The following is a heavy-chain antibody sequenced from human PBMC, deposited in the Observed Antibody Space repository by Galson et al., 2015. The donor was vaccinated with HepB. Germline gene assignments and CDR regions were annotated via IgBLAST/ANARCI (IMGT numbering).Heavy chain of an antibody. J-gene: IGHJ6*02. CDR1: GGSISGYY. D-gene: IGHD1-26*01. CDR3: ARDLGSGRFPWDYHYGMDV. V-gene: IGHV4-59*01. CDR2: KDHNGDT. Sequence: SETLSLTCTVSGGSISGYYWTWIRQTPGKGLEWIGHKDHNGDTTYNPSLRSRVTISLDTSKNQFSLSLNAITAADTGIYYCARDLGSGRFPWDYHYGMDVWGQGTAVSVSS.